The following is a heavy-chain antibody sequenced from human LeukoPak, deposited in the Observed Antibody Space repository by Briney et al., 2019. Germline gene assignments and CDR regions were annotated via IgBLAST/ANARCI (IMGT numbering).Heavy chain of an antibody. CDR2: MFYTGST. V-gene: IGHV4-59*01. J-gene: IGHJ6*02. Sequence: KPSEALSLTCWGSGGSLSSDYWAWIRPPPRKGLDWIGYMFYTGSTNYNPSLKSRVTISLATSKKQFSLKLSSVTAADTAVYYCARVSVVYGMDVWGRGTTVTVSS. CDR1: GGSLSSDY. CDR3: ARVSVVYGMDV.